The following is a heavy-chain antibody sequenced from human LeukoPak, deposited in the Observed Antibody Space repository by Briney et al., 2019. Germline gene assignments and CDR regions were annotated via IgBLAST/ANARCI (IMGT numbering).Heavy chain of an antibody. V-gene: IGHV1-46*01. Sequence: ASVKVSCKAPGYTFTSYYMHWVRQAPGQGLEWMGIINPSGGSTSYAQKFQGRVTMTRDTSTSTVYMELSSLRSEDTAVYYCARDQGDYYDSSGYPGGYWGQGTLVTVSS. CDR3: ARDQGDYYDSSGYPGGY. J-gene: IGHJ4*02. CDR1: GYTFTSYY. D-gene: IGHD3-22*01. CDR2: INPSGGST.